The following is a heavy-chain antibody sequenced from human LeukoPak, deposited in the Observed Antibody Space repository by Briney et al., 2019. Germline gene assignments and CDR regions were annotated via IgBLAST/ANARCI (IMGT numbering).Heavy chain of an antibody. Sequence: GSLRLSCAASGFPFSSYAMSWVRPAPGKGLEWVSAISGSGGSTYYADSVKGRFTISRDNSKNTVYLQMNSLRAEDTAVYYCAKTTIGYSSGRYPGWPVDYWGQGTLVTVSS. D-gene: IGHD6-19*01. CDR1: GFPFSSYA. V-gene: IGHV3-23*01. CDR3: AKTTIGYSSGRYPGWPVDY. CDR2: ISGSGGST. J-gene: IGHJ4*02.